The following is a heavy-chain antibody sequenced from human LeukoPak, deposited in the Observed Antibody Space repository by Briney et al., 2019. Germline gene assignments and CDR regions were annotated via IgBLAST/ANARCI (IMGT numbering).Heavy chain of an antibody. Sequence: TSETLSLTCTVSGGSISSYYWSWIRQPPGKGLEWIGYIYYSGSTNYNPSLKSRVTISVDTSKSQLSLKLTSVSAADTAVYYCARRNDPYGLDVWGQGTTVTVSS. CDR2: IYYSGST. CDR1: GGSISSYY. CDR3: ARRNDPYGLDV. D-gene: IGHD1-1*01. J-gene: IGHJ6*02. V-gene: IGHV4-59*08.